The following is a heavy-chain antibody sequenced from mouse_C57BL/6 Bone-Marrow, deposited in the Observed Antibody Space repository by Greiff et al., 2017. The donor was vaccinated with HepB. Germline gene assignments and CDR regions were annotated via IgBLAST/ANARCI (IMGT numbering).Heavy chain of an antibody. J-gene: IGHJ1*03. CDR2: ISSGSSTI. CDR3: ARGGGSSSYWYFDV. CDR1: GFTFSDYG. V-gene: IGHV5-17*01. D-gene: IGHD1-1*01. Sequence: EVQVVESGGGLVKPGGSLKLSCAASGFTFSDYGMHWVRQAPEKGLEWVAYISSGSSTIYYADTVKGRFTISRDNAKNTLVLQMTSLRSEDTAMYYCARGGGSSSYWYFDVWGTGTTVTVSS.